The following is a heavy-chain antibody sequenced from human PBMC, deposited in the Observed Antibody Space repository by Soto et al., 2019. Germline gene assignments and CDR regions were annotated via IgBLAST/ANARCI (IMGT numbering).Heavy chain of an antibody. V-gene: IGHV3-33*01. CDR3: AREGVTIRMGHSSSPRRVYYYGMDV. D-gene: IGHD6-6*01. CDR1: GFTFSSYG. J-gene: IGHJ6*02. CDR2: IWYDGSNK. Sequence: GGSLRLSCAASGFTFSSYGMHWVRQAPGKGLEWVAVIWYDGSNKYYADSVKGRFTISRDNSKNTLYLQMNSLRAEDTAVYYCAREGVTIRMGHSSSPRRVYYYGMDVWGQGTTVTGSS.